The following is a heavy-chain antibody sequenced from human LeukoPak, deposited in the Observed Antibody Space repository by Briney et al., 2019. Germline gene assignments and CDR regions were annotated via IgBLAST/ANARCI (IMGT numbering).Heavy chain of an antibody. CDR2: IYTSGRT. Sequence: SETLSPTCPVSGGSISSYYWSWIRQPAGKGLEWIGRIYTSGRTNYNPSLKSRVTMSVDTSKNQISLRLNSVTAADTAVYYCARTVDTPGWFDPWGQGTLVTVSS. V-gene: IGHV4-4*07. J-gene: IGHJ5*02. D-gene: IGHD5-18*01. CDR1: GGSISSYY. CDR3: ARTVDTPGWFDP.